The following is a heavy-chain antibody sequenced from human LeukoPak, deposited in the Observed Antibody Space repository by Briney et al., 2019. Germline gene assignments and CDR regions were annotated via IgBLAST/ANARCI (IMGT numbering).Heavy chain of an antibody. D-gene: IGHD3-10*01. CDR3: ARALFGSGDSLYYYMDV. CDR2: IHHSGST. CDR1: GGSISSGNYY. J-gene: IGHJ6*03. Sequence: NSSETLSLTCTVSGGSISSGNYYWSCIRQPPGKGLEWIGYIHHSGSTYNNPSLKSRVTMSVDRSKNQFSLKLTSVTAADTAVYCARALFGSGDSLYYYMDVWGKGTTVTVSS. V-gene: IGHV4-30-2*01.